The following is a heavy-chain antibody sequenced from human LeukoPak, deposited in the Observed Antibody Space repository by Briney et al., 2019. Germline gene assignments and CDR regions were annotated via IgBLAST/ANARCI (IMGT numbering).Heavy chain of an antibody. Sequence: SETLSLTCTVSGGSISSGGYYWSWIRQPPGKGLEWIGYIYHSGSTYYNPSLKSRVTISVDRSKNQFSLKLSSVTAADTAVYYCSRERSSSENFDYWGQGTLVTVSS. V-gene: IGHV4-30-2*01. CDR1: GGSISSGGYY. CDR2: IYHSGST. D-gene: IGHD6-6*01. CDR3: SRERSSSENFDY. J-gene: IGHJ4*02.